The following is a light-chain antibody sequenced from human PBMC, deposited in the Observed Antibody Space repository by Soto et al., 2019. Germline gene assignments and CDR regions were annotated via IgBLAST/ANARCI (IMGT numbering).Light chain of an antibody. Sequence: DIVMTQSPDSLAVSLGERATINCKSSQSVLYSSNNKNYLAWYQQEPGQPPKLLIYWASTRESGVPDRFSGSGSGTDFTLTISSLQAEDVAVYYCHQYYNTPRGFTFGPGTKVDIK. CDR3: HQYYNTPRGFT. J-gene: IGKJ3*01. CDR1: QSVLYSSNNKNY. V-gene: IGKV4-1*01. CDR2: WAS.